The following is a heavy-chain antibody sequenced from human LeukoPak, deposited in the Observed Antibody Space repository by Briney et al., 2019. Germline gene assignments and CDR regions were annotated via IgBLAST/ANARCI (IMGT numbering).Heavy chain of an antibody. CDR1: GGTFSSYA. CDR3: ARVFFDSSSSYYYYMDV. CDR2: IIPIFGTA. J-gene: IGHJ6*03. Sequence: ASVKVSCKASGGTFSSYAISWVRQAPGQGLESMGGIIPIFGTANYAQKFQGRVTITTDESTSTAYMELSSLRSEDTAVYYCARVFFDSSSSYYYYMDVWGKGTTVTVSS. D-gene: IGHD6-6*01. V-gene: IGHV1-69*05.